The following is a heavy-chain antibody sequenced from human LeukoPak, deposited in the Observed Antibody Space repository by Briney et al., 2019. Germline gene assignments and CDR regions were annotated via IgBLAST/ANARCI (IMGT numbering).Heavy chain of an antibody. V-gene: IGHV4-34*01. D-gene: IGHD3-9*01. CDR1: GGSFSGYY. Sequence: SETLSLTCAVYGGSFSGYYWSWIRQPPGKGLEWIGEINHSGSTNYNPSLKSRVTISVDTSKNQFSLKLSSVTAAATAVYYCARGGVRYFERGYFDYWGQGTLVTVSS. J-gene: IGHJ4*02. CDR2: INHSGST. CDR3: ARGGVRYFERGYFDY.